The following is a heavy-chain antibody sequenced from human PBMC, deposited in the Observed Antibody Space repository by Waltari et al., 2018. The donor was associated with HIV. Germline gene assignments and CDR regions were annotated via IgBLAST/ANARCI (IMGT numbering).Heavy chain of an antibody. Sequence: QLQLQESGPGLVKPSETLSLTCTVSGGSISSSSYYWGWIRQPPGKGLEWIGSIYYSGSTYYNPSLKSRVTISVDTSKNQFSLKLSSVTAADTAVYYCARGQKNDIVVVPAAIDWFDPWGQGTLVTVSS. CDR1: GGSISSSSYY. CDR2: IYYSGST. V-gene: IGHV4-39*07. J-gene: IGHJ5*02. CDR3: ARGQKNDIVVVPAAIDWFDP. D-gene: IGHD2-2*02.